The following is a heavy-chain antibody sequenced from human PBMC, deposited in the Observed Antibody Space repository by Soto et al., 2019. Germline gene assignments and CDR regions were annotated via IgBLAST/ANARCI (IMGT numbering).Heavy chain of an antibody. V-gene: IGHV4-59*01. CDR1: GGSISSYY. Sequence: ETLSLTCTVSGGSISSYYWSWIRQPPGKGLEWIGYIYYSGSTNYNPSLKSRVTISVDTSKNQFSLKPSSVTAADTAVYYCARRYGGNFDYWGQGTLVTVSS. D-gene: IGHD1-26*01. J-gene: IGHJ4*02. CDR3: ARRYGGNFDY. CDR2: IYYSGST.